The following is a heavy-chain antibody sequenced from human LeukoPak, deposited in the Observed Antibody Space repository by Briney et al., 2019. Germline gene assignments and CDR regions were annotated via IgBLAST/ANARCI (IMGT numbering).Heavy chain of an antibody. CDR1: GFTFSSYS. CDR3: AKGPVPAARPPYYYYYYMDV. Sequence: GGSLRLSCAASGFTFSSYSMNWVRQAPGKGLEWVSYISSSSSTIYYADSVKGRFTISRDNAKNSLYLQMNSLRAEDTALYYCAKGPVPAARPPYYYYYYMDVWGKGTTVTVSS. J-gene: IGHJ6*03. CDR2: ISSSSSTI. D-gene: IGHD2-2*01. V-gene: IGHV3-48*01.